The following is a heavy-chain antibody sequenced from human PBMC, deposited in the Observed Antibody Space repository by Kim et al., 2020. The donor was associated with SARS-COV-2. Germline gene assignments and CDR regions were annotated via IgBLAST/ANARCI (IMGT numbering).Heavy chain of an antibody. J-gene: IGHJ4*02. CDR1: GFTFSTYA. Sequence: GGSLRLSCAASGFTFSTYAIHWVRQAPGKGLEWVTLISSDGVTQLYADSVRGRFTISRDNSKNTVYLEMNSLRADDTAVYYCVNDPPTSTWLLEYWGQGILVAVSS. CDR3: VNDPPTSTWLLEY. D-gene: IGHD5-12*01. V-gene: IGHV3-30*18. CDR2: ISSDGVTQ.